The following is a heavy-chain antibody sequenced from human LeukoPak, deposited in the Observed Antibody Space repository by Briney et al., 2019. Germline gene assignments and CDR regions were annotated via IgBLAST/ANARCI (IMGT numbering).Heavy chain of an antibody. CDR3: ATGGIAAAGTEFDY. CDR1: GYTLTELS. J-gene: IGHJ4*02. D-gene: IGHD6-13*01. CDR2: SDPEDGET. Sequence: ASVKVSCKVSGYTLTELSMHWVRQAPGKGLEWMGGSDPEDGETIYAQKFQGRVTMTEDTSTDTAYMELSSLRSEDTAVYYCATGGIAAAGTEFDYWGQGTLVTVSS. V-gene: IGHV1-24*01.